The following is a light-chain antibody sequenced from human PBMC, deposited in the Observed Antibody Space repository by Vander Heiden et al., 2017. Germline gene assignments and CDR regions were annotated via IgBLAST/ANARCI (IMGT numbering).Light chain of an antibody. V-gene: IGKV4-1*01. Sequence: DIVMTQSPDYLAVSLGERATINCKSSQSVLSSSNNKNYLAWYQQMPGQPPKLLIIWASTRESRVPDRFSGGGSGTDFTLTISSLQAEDVAVYYCQQSSTGPLTFGGGTKVEIK. J-gene: IGKJ4*01. CDR3: QQSSTGPLT. CDR1: QSVLSSSNNKNY. CDR2: WAS.